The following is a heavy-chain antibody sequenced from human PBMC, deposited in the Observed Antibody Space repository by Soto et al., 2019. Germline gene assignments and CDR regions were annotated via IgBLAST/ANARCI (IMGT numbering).Heavy chain of an antibody. CDR2: IYYSGST. CDR1: GGSISSSNW. V-gene: IGHV4-4*02. CDR3: ARQRVSGFFDY. D-gene: IGHD3-22*01. J-gene: IGHJ4*02. Sequence: TLSLTCAVSGGSISSSNWWSWVRQPPGKGLEWIGYIYYSGSTYYNPSLKSRVTISVDTSKNQFSLKLSSVTAADTAVYYCARQRVSGFFDYWGQGTLVTVSS.